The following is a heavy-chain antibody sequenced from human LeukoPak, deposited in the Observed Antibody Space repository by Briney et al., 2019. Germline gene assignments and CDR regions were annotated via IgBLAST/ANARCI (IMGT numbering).Heavy chain of an antibody. D-gene: IGHD6-19*01. CDR2: IGSSGTTI. CDR1: GFPFSVYE. V-gene: IGHV3-48*03. Sequence: GGSLRLSCAVSGFPFSVYEMNWVRQAPGKGLEWVSNIGSSGTTIYYADSVRGRFSISSDNAKSSLYLQMNSLRVEDTAVYYCALLAVASDFDYWGQGALVTVSS. CDR3: ALLAVASDFDY. J-gene: IGHJ4*02.